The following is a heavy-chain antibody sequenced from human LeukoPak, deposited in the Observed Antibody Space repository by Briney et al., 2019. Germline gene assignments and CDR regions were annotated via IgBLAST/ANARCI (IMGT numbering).Heavy chain of an antibody. V-gene: IGHV1-46*01. CDR1: GNTFTRYY. CDR3: ARAHGSGLYGMDV. CDR2: INPSGGST. Sequence: ASVKVSCKASGNTFTRYYMHWVRQAPGQGLEWMGIINPSGGSTSYAQKFQGRVTMTRDMATSTVYMELSSLRSDDTAVYYCARAHGSGLYGMDVWGQGTTVTVFS. J-gene: IGHJ6*02. D-gene: IGHD3-10*01.